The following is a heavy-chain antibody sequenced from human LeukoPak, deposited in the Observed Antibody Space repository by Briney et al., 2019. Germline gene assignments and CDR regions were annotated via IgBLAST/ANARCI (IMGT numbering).Heavy chain of an antibody. D-gene: IGHD6-19*01. Sequence: GGSLRHSCAASGFTFSNYAMSWVRQAPGKGLEWVSAISGSGGTTSYAGSVKGRFTISRDISEKTLYLQMNSLRAEDTAIYYCAKTSSGHYYFDYWGQGTLVTVSS. CDR1: GFTFSNYA. V-gene: IGHV3-23*01. CDR3: AKTSSGHYYFDY. J-gene: IGHJ4*02. CDR2: ISGSGGTT.